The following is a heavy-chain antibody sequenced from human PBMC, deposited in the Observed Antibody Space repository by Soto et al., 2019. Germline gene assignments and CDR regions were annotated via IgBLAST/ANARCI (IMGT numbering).Heavy chain of an antibody. CDR2: ISSSSSYT. V-gene: IGHV3-11*05. CDR3: ARDADILAGSDAFDI. CDR1: GFTFSDYY. Sequence: QVQLVESGGGLVKPGGSLRLSCAASGFTFSDYYMSWIRQAPGKGLEWVSYISSSSSYTNYAASVKGRFTISRDNAKNYLYLQMNSLRAEDTAVYYCARDADILAGSDAFDIWGQGTMVTVSS. D-gene: IGHD3-9*01. J-gene: IGHJ3*02.